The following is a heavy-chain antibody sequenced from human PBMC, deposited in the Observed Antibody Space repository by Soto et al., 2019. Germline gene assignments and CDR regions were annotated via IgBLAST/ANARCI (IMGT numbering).Heavy chain of an antibody. J-gene: IGHJ6*03. D-gene: IGHD5-12*01. CDR1: GFTFSSYS. V-gene: IGHV3-48*01. Sequence: GGSLRLSCAASGFTFSSYSMNWVRQAPGKGLEWVSYISSSSSTIYYADSVKGRFTISRDNAKNSLYLQMNSLRAEDTAVYYCARRDEGWLSPPYYYYYYMDVWGKGTTVTVSS. CDR3: ARRDEGWLSPPYYYYYYMDV. CDR2: ISSSSSTI.